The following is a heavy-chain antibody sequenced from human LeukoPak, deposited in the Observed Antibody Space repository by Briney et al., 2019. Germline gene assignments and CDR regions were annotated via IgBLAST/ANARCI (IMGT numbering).Heavy chain of an antibody. Sequence: PSETLSLTCTVSGGSISSGGYYWSWIRQHPGKGLEWIGYIYYSGSTYYNPSLKSRVTISVDTSKNQFSLKLSSVTAADTAVYYCARVSARRGYSYGCVGYWGQGTLVTVSS. V-gene: IGHV4-31*03. CDR2: IYYSGST. D-gene: IGHD5-18*01. CDR1: GGSISSGGYY. CDR3: ARVSARRGYSYGCVGY. J-gene: IGHJ4*02.